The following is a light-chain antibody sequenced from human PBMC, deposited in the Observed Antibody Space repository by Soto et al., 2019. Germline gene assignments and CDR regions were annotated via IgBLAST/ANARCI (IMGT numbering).Light chain of an antibody. CDR3: QQYYNWPPYT. J-gene: IGKJ2*01. Sequence: IVMTQSPATLSVSPGERVTLSCRASETVRTNLAWFQQKPGQTLRLLIFGASTRATGIPTRFTGSGSETELTLTIGSLQSEDLAVYYCQQYYNWPPYTFGQGTKLEIK. CDR2: GAS. CDR1: ETVRTN. V-gene: IGKV3-15*01.